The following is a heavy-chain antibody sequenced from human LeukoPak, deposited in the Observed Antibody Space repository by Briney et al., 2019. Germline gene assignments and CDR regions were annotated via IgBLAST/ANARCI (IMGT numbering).Heavy chain of an antibody. D-gene: IGHD2-2*02. J-gene: IGHJ6*02. CDR2: ISAYNGNT. CDR3: ARDRVVVVPAAIPPVHAGRNTPLMRGHVPYYYYYGMDV. CDR1: GYTFTSYG. Sequence: GASVTVSCKASGYTFTSYGISWVRQAPGQGLEWMGWISAYNGNTNYAQKLQGRVTMTTDTSTSTAYMELRSLRSDDTAVYYCARDRVVVVPAAIPPVHAGRNTPLMRGHVPYYYYYGMDVWGQGTTVTVSS. V-gene: IGHV1-18*01.